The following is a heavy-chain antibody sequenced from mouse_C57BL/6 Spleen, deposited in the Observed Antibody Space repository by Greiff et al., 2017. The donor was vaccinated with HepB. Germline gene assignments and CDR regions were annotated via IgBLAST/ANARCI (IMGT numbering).Heavy chain of an antibody. Sequence: QVHVKQSGAELVKPGASVKISCKASGYAFSSYWMNWVKQRPGKGLEWIGQIYPGDGDTNYNGKFKGKATLTADISSSTAYMQLSSLTSEDSAVYFCARPSRVGDYAMDYWGQGTSVTVSS. V-gene: IGHV1-80*01. D-gene: IGHD1-1*01. CDR2: IYPGDGDT. CDR1: GYAFSSYW. CDR3: ARPSRVGDYAMDY. J-gene: IGHJ4*01.